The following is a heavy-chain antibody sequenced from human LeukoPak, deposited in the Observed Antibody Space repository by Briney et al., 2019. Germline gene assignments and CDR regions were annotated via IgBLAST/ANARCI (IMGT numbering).Heavy chain of an antibody. CDR1: GGSISSGTYF. V-gene: IGHV4-61*09. CDR2: IYSSGST. D-gene: IGHD1-26*01. Sequence: SETLSLTCSVSGGSISSGTYFWSWIRQPAGKGLEWIGHIYSSGSTKYNPSLKSRVTISVHTSNNQFSLKLSSVTAADTAVYYCARERYSGSYHDYWGQGTLVTVSS. CDR3: ARERYSGSYHDY. J-gene: IGHJ4*02.